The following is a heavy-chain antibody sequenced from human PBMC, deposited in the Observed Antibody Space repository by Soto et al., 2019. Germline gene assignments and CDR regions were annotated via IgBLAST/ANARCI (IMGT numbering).Heavy chain of an antibody. V-gene: IGHV1-2*04. CDR3: ARGHSSSWQLRYYYGMDV. J-gene: IGHJ6*02. D-gene: IGHD6-13*01. CDR2: INPNSGGT. Sequence: GASVKVSCKASGYTFTGYYMHWVRQAPGQGLEWMGWINPNSGGTNYAQKFQGWVTVTRDTSISTAYMELSRLRSDDTAVYYCARGHSSSWQLRYYYGMDVWGQGTTVTVSS. CDR1: GYTFTGYY.